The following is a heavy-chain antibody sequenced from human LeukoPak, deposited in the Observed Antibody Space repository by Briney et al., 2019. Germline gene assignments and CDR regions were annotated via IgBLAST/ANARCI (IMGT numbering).Heavy chain of an antibody. J-gene: IGHJ4*02. CDR1: GGTFISYA. CDR2: IIPIFGTA. D-gene: IGHD3-10*01. CDR3: ARNGYGSGSYYLFDY. V-gene: IGHV1-69*01. Sequence: ASVKVSCKDSGGTFISYAISWVRQAPGQGLEWMGGIIPIFGTANYAQKFQGRVTITADESTSTAYMELSSLRSEDTAVYYCARNGYGSGSYYLFDYWGQGTLVTVSS.